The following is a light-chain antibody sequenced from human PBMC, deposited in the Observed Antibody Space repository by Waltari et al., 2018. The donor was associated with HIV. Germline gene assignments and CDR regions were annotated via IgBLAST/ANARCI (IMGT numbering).Light chain of an antibody. CDR3: CSHAGNFIFA. CDR2: NVN. Sequence: QSALTQPHSVSGSPGQSLTISCTGTSSYVDTFFSWYQQHPGTAPQVIIYNVNNRPSGVPDRCSGSKSGNTAFLTISGLQADDEAEYHCCSHAGNFIFAFGTGTKVTVL. V-gene: IGLV2-11*01. CDR1: SSYVDTF. J-gene: IGLJ1*01.